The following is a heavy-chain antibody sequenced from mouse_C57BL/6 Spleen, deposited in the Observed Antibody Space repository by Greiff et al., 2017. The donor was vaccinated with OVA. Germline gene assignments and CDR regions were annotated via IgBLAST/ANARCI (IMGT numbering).Heavy chain of an antibody. D-gene: IGHD4-1*01. CDR1: GFTFSDYY. J-gene: IGHJ1*03. CDR2: ISNGGGST. V-gene: IGHV5-12*01. Sequence: DVMLVESGGGLVQPGGSLKLSCAASGFTFSDYYMYWVRQTPEKRLEWVAYISNGGGSTYYPDTVKGRFTISRDNAKNTLYLQMSRLKSEDTAMYYCAISLPGTRYFDVWGTGTTVTVSS. CDR3: AISLPGTRYFDV.